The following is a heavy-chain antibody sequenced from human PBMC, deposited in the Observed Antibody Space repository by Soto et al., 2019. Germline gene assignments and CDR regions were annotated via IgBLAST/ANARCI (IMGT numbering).Heavy chain of an antibody. J-gene: IGHJ4*02. CDR3: ARNSPPLDF. Sequence: QVQLVQSGAEVKKPGASVKVSCKASGYTFTNYGISWVRQAPGQGLEWMGWISAYNGNTKYAQKLQGRVTMTTDTTKSTAYMELRSLGFGGTAVYFCARNSPPLDFWGQGTLVTVPP. CDR2: ISAYNGNT. CDR1: GYTFTNYG. V-gene: IGHV1-18*01.